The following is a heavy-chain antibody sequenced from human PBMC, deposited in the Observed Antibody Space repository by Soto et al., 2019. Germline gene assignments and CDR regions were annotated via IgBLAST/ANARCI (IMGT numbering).Heavy chain of an antibody. CDR3: ARQMSGSTIPSSSYGMDV. D-gene: IGHD1-26*01. CDR2: IYYSGST. J-gene: IGHJ6*01. CDR1: GGSISSYY. V-gene: IGHV4-59*01. Sequence: PSETLSLTCTVSGGSISSYYWSWIRQPPGKGLEWIGYIYYSGSTNYNPSLKSRVTISVDTSKNQFSLKLSSVTAADTAVYYCARQMSGSTIPSSSYGMDVWGQALTVTGSS.